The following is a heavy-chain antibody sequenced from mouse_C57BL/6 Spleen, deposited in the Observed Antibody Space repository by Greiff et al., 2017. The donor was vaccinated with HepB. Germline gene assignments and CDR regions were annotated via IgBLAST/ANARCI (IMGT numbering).Heavy chain of an antibody. CDR1: GYAFSSSW. CDR3: ASPDYDYDGGYAMDY. V-gene: IGHV1-82*01. D-gene: IGHD2-4*01. CDR2: IYPGDGDT. J-gene: IGHJ4*01. Sequence: VKLMESGPELVKPGASVKISCKASGYAFSSSWMNWVKQRPGKGLEWIGRIYPGDGDTNYNGKFKGKATLTADKSSSTAYMQLSSLTSEDSAVYFCASPDYDYDGGYAMDYWGQGTSVTVSS.